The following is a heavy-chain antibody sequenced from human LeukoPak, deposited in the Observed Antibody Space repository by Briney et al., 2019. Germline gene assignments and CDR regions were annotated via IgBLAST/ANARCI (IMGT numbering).Heavy chain of an antibody. CDR3: AKAVYGGIDDAFDI. J-gene: IGHJ3*02. D-gene: IGHD4-23*01. CDR2: ISWDGGST. Sequence: GGSLRLSCAASGFTFDDYAMHWVRQAPGKGLEWVSLISWDGGSTYYADSVKGRFTISRDNSKNSLYLQMNSLRAEDTALYYCAKAVYGGIDDAFDIWGQGTMVTVSS. V-gene: IGHV3-43D*03. CDR1: GFTFDDYA.